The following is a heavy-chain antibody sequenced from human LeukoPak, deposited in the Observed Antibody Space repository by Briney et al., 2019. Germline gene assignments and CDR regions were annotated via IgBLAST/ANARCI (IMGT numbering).Heavy chain of an antibody. Sequence: PGGSLRLSYAASGFTFSSYGMHWVRQAPGKGLEWVAVIWYDGSNKYYADSVKGRFTISRDNSKNTLYLQMNSLRAEDTAVYYCAREDSAELWLTLDYWGQGTLVTVSS. D-gene: IGHD5-18*01. CDR3: AREDSAELWLTLDY. CDR1: GFTFSSYG. V-gene: IGHV3-33*01. CDR2: IWYDGSNK. J-gene: IGHJ4*02.